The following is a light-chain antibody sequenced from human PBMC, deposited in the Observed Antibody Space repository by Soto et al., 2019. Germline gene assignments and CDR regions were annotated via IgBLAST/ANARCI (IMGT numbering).Light chain of an antibody. Sequence: DIQMTQSPSTLSASVGDRVTITCRASQNINIWLARYQQKPGKAPKLLIYGASSLESGVPSRFSGSGSGTEFTLTINSLQPDDFATYYCQQFSEYSRTFGQGTKVEFK. V-gene: IGKV1-5*03. CDR1: QNINIW. CDR3: QQFSEYSRT. J-gene: IGKJ1*01. CDR2: GAS.